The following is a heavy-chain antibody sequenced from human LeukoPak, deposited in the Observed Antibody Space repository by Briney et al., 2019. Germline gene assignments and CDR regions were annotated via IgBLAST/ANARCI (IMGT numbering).Heavy chain of an antibody. J-gene: IGHJ4*02. D-gene: IGHD6-13*01. Sequence: SETLSLTCAVYGGSFSGYYWSWIRQPPGKGLEWIGEINHSGSTNYNPSLKSRVTISVDTSKNQFSLKLSSVTAADTAVYYCASGIAASPRHFDYWGQGTLVTVSS. CDR1: GGSFSGYY. V-gene: IGHV4-34*01. CDR2: INHSGST. CDR3: ASGIAASPRHFDY.